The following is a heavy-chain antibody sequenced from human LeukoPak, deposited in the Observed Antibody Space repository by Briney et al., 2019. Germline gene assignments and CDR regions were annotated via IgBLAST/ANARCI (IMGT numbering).Heavy chain of an antibody. Sequence: GGSLRLSCAASRFTFSSYAMHWVRQAPGKGLEWVAVISYDGSNKYYADSVKGRFTISRDNSKNTLYLQMNSLRAEDTAVYYCARNYGSGSYFTDYWGQGTLVTVSS. J-gene: IGHJ4*02. V-gene: IGHV3-30-3*01. CDR3: ARNYGSGSYFTDY. CDR1: RFTFSSYA. CDR2: ISYDGSNK. D-gene: IGHD3-10*01.